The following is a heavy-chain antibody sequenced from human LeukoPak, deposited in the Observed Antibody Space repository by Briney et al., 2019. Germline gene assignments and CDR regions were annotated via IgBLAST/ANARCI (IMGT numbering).Heavy chain of an antibody. CDR3: ARGLPPPRSSRGGYEWSGPYWWFDP. J-gene: IGHJ5*02. CDR2: ISSSSSTI. V-gene: IGHV3-48*01. D-gene: IGHD5-12*01. CDR1: GFTFSSYS. Sequence: QSGGSLRLSCAASGFTFSSYSMNWVRQAPGKGLEWVSYISSSSSTIYYADSVKGRFTISRDNAKNSLYLQMNSLRAEDTAVYYCARGLPPPRSSRGGYEWSGPYWWFDPWGQGTLVTVSS.